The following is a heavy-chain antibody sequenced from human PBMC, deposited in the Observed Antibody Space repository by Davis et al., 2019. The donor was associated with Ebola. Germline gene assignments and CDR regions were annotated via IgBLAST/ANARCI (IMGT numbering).Heavy chain of an antibody. Sequence: GESLKISCAASGFTFSNYGMHWVRQAPGKGLEWVAVTSYDGSYKYYADSVKGRFTMSRDTSKHTLYLQMDSLRAEDTAVYYCARGSENWNYVDYWGQGTLVTVSS. CDR1: GFTFSNYG. CDR3: ARGSENWNYVDY. D-gene: IGHD1-1*01. CDR2: TSYDGSYK. V-gene: IGHV3-30*03. J-gene: IGHJ4*02.